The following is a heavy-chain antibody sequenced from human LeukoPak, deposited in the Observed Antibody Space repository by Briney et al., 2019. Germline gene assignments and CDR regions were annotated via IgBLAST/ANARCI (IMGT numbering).Heavy chain of an antibody. D-gene: IGHD3-9*01. J-gene: IGHJ6*03. CDR2: IYHSGST. Sequence: SETLSLTCADSGGSISSGGYSWSWIRQPPGKGLEWIGYIYHSGSTYYNPSLKSRVTISVDRSKNQFSLKLSSVTAADTAVYYCARGGGVRYSDWSHRGGYMAVWGKGTTVAVSS. CDR3: ARGGGVRYSDWSHRGGYMAV. CDR1: GGSISSGGYS. V-gene: IGHV4-30-2*01.